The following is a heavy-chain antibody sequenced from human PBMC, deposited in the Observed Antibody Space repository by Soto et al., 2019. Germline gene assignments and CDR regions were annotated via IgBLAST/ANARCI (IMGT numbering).Heavy chain of an antibody. J-gene: IGHJ4*02. CDR2: ISGSGGST. CDR1: GFTFSSYA. D-gene: IGHD3-22*01. V-gene: IGHV3-23*01. Sequence: EVQLLESGGGLVQPGGSLRLSCAASGFTFSSYAMSWVRQAPGKGLEWVSAISGSGGSTYYPDSVKGRFTISRDNSKNTLYLQMNILRAEDTAVYYCAKPVDYYDSSVPFDYWGQGTLVTVSS. CDR3: AKPVDYYDSSVPFDY.